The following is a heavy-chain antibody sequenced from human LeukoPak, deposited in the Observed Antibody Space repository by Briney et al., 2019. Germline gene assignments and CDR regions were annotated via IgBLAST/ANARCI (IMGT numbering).Heavy chain of an antibody. Sequence: GGSLRLSCAASEFLVSNNYMSWVRQAPGKGLEWVSVIYTGGSTYYADSVKGRFTVSRDNSKNTVYLQMNRLRVDDTAVYYCARELPTTVTTPGVFDIWGQGTMVTVSS. CDR2: IYTGGST. CDR3: ARELPTTVTTPGVFDI. CDR1: EFLVSNNY. J-gene: IGHJ3*02. D-gene: IGHD4-23*01. V-gene: IGHV3-53*01.